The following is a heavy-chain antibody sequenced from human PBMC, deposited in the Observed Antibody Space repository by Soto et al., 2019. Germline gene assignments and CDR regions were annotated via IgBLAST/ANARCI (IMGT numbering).Heavy chain of an antibody. CDR3: ARGSVVVVAATGNWFDP. CDR2: INHSGST. D-gene: IGHD2-15*01. J-gene: IGHJ5*02. V-gene: IGHV4-34*01. CDR1: GGSFSGYY. Sequence: SETLSLTCAVYGGSFSGYYWSWIRQPPGKGLEWIGEINHSGSTNCNPSLKSRVTISVDTSKNQFSLKLSSVTAADTAVYYCARGSVVVVAATGNWFDPWGQGTLVTVSS.